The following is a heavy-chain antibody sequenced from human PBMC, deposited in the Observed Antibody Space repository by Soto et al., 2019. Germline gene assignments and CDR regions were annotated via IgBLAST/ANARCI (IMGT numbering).Heavy chain of an antibody. Sequence: YWSWIRQPPGKGLEWIGYIYYSGSTYYNPSLKSRVTISVDTSKNQFSLKLSSVTAADTAVYYCARGHRRFGELFDWFDPWGQGTLVTVSS. CDR3: ARGHRRFGELFDWFDP. D-gene: IGHD3-10*01. J-gene: IGHJ5*02. CDR2: IYYSGST. CDR1: Y. V-gene: IGHV4-30-4*01.